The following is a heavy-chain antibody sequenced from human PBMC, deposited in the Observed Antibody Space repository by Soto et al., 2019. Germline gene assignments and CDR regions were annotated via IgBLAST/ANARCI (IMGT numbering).Heavy chain of an antibody. J-gene: IGHJ5*02. D-gene: IGHD2-2*01. Sequence: GGSLRLSCAASGFTFSNYAMSWVRQAPGKGLEWVSTLSGSGGSTCYADSVKGRFTISRDNSKNTLYLQMNSLRAEDTAVYYCAKDTVPVATPWFDPWGQGTLVTVS. CDR2: LSGSGGST. V-gene: IGHV3-23*01. CDR3: AKDTVPVATPWFDP. CDR1: GFTFSNYA.